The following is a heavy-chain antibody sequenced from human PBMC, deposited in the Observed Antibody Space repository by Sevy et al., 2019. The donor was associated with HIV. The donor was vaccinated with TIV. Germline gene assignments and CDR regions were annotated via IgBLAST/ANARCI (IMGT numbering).Heavy chain of an antibody. CDR1: GGSINIGGYY. CDR2: IYYSCST. V-gene: IGHV4-31*03. J-gene: IGHJ4*02. Sequence: SETLSLTCTVSGGSINIGGYYWTWIRQHPGKGLEWIGYIYYSCSTDYNPSLKSRVSISRDTSKNQFSLKLSSVTAADTAVYYCARADPGVSGGYWEADYWGQGTQVTVSS. D-gene: IGHD3-10*01. CDR3: ARADPGVSGGYWEADY.